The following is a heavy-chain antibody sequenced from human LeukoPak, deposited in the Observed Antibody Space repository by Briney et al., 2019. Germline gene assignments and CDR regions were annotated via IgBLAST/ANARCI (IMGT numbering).Heavy chain of an antibody. V-gene: IGHV3-11*04. CDR3: ARDGDTVLTRGYYYYMDV. CDR2: ISSSGRTI. Sequence: GGSLRLSCTASGFTFSEYYMSWIRQAPGKGLEWVSYISSSGRTIYYADSVKGRFTISRDNARNSLYLQMNSLRAEDTALYYCARDGDTVLTRGYYYYMDVWGKGTTVTVSS. D-gene: IGHD4-23*01. J-gene: IGHJ6*03. CDR1: GFTFSEYY.